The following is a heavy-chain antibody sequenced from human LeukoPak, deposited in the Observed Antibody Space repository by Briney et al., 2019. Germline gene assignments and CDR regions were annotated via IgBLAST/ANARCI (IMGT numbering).Heavy chain of an antibody. CDR3: ARRLAMTTSRAFDI. J-gene: IGHJ3*02. CDR2: IYPGDSDT. CDR1: GYSFTNYW. Sequence: GESLKISCQGSGYSFTNYWIGWVRQMPGKGLEWMGIIYPGDSDTRYSPSFQGQVTISADKSISTAYLQWSSLKASDTAMYYCARRLAMTTSRAFDIWGQGTMVTVSS. D-gene: IGHD2-2*01. V-gene: IGHV5-51*01.